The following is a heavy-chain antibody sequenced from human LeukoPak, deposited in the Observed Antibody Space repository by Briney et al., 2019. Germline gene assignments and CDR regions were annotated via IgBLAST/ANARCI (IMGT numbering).Heavy chain of an antibody. CDR1: GGSISSYY. CDR2: IYYSGST. Sequence: SSETLSLTCTVSGGSISSYYWSWIRQPPGKGLEWIGYIYYSGSTNYNPSLKSRVTISVDTSKNQFSLKLSSVTAADTTVYSCARWGNGVSSYLRSGNPDYWGQGTLVTVSS. J-gene: IGHJ4*02. V-gene: IGHV4-59*01. D-gene: IGHD3-16*01. CDR3: ARWGNGVSSYLRSGNPDY.